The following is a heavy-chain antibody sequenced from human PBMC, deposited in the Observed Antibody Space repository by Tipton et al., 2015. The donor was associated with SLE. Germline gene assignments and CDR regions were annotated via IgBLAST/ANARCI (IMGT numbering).Heavy chain of an antibody. D-gene: IGHD3-16*01. CDR2: INHSGST. V-gene: IGHV4-34*01. CDR1: GAAISAYY. J-gene: IGHJ4*02. CDR3: ASRGGGGSHFDY. Sequence: TLSLTCTVSGAAISAYYWSWIRQPPGKGLEWIGEINHSGSTNYNASLKSRVTISLGTSKKQLSLKLTSVTAADTAVYFCASRGGGGSHFDYWGQGTLVSVSS.